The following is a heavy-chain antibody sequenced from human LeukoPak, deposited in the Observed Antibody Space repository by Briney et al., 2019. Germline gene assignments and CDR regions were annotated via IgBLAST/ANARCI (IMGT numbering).Heavy chain of an antibody. V-gene: IGHV4-61*05. D-gene: IGHD2-15*01. CDR3: ARFTLNYYYYYMDV. J-gene: IGHJ6*03. CDR2: IYYSGST. CDR1: GGSISTSNYY. Sequence: SETLSLTCTVSGGSISTSNYYWGWIRQPPGKGLEWIGYIYYSGSTNYNPSLKSRVTISVDTSKNQFSLKLSSVTAADTAVYYCARFTLNYYYYYMDVWGKGTTVTVSS.